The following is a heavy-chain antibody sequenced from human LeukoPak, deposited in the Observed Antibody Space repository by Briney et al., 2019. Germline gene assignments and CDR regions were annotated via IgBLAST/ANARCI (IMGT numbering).Heavy chain of an antibody. V-gene: IGHV3-53*01. D-gene: IGHD3-10*01. J-gene: IGHJ4*02. CDR2: IYSGGST. CDR3: ARSGFPYGSGSPIDY. CDR1: GFTVSSNY. Sequence: GGSLRLSSAVSGFTVSSNYMSWVRQAPGKGLEWVSVIYSGGSTYYADSVKGRFTISRDNSKNTLYLQMNSLRAEDTAVYYCARSGFPYGSGSPIDYWGQGTLVTVSS.